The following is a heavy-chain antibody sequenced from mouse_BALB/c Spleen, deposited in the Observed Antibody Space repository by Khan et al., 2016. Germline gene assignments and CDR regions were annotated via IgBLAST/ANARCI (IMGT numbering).Heavy chain of an antibody. V-gene: IGHV9-3*02. CDR1: GYSFPNYG. Sequence: QIQLVQSGPELKKPGETVKISCKASGYSFPNYGMNWVKQAPGKGLKWMGWIDTNTGEPTYAEDFKGRFAFSLETSAITAYLQINNLKHDDTATYFCARWGYDYAWFAYWGQGTLVTVSA. J-gene: IGHJ3*01. D-gene: IGHD2-4*01. CDR2: IDTNTGEP. CDR3: ARWGYDYAWFAY.